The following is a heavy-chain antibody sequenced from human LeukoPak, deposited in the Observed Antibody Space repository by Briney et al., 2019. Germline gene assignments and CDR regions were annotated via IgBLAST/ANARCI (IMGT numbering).Heavy chain of an antibody. V-gene: IGHV4-4*07. CDR3: ARLKFYDSTGYSPGHYMDV. CDR1: GGPIFSYY. D-gene: IGHD3-22*01. Sequence: SETLSLTCTVSGGPIFSYYWSWIRQTAGKGLEWIGRLYPGVGTDYNPSLKSRVTMSADTSKKQFALKLSAMTAADTAVYYCARLKFYDSTGYSPGHYMDVWGKGTTVTVSS. J-gene: IGHJ6*03. CDR2: LYPGVGT.